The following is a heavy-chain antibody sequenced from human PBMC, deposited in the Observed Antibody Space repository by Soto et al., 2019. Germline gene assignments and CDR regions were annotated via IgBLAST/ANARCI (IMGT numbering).Heavy chain of an antibody. D-gene: IGHD3-10*01. CDR3: ARDWDSTVSTWSFGAF. V-gene: IGHV1-69*08. CDR1: GGTFSPYT. CDR2: IIPFLGVR. J-gene: IGHJ4*02. Sequence: QVQLVQSGAEVKKPGSSVKVSCKASGGTFSPYTVNWVRQAPGQGLEWMGRIIPFLGVRNYAQKFQARVTVTADTSTTTAYMELSGLRFEDTAVYYCARDWDSTVSTWSFGAFWGRGTLVTVSS.